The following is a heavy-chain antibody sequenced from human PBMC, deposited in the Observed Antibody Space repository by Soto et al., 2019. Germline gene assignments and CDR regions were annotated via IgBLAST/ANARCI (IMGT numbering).Heavy chain of an antibody. CDR2: ISYDGSNK. Sequence: PGGSLRLSCAASGFTFSSYGMHWVRQAPGKGLEWVAVISYDGSNKYYADSVKGRFTISRDNSKNTLYLQMNSLRAEDTAVYYCAKDPTADRVVQLWLTTFDYWGQGTLVTVSS. D-gene: IGHD5-18*01. V-gene: IGHV3-30*18. CDR3: AKDPTADRVVQLWLTTFDY. J-gene: IGHJ4*02. CDR1: GFTFSSYG.